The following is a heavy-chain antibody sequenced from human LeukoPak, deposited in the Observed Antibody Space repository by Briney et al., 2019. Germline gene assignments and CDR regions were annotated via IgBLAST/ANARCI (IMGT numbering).Heavy chain of an antibody. Sequence: ASVKVSCKASGYTFTGYYMHWARQAPGQGLEWMGWINPNSGGTNYAQKFQGRVTMTRDTSISTAYMELSRLRSDDTAVYYCARVSVAYYYGMDVWGQGTTVTVSS. V-gene: IGHV1-2*02. D-gene: IGHD5-12*01. J-gene: IGHJ6*02. CDR1: GYTFTGYY. CDR2: INPNSGGT. CDR3: ARVSVAYYYGMDV.